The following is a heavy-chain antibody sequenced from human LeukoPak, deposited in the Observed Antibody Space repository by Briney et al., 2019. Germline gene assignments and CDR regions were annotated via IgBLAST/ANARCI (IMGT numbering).Heavy chain of an antibody. V-gene: IGHV3-74*01. CDR3: ARDLTGNVLVY. CDR1: GFTFSSYW. Sequence: GGSLRLSCAASGFTFSSYWMHWVRQAPGKGLMYVSRINSDGSSTSYADSVKGRFTISRDNAKNTLYVQMNSLRAEDTAIYYCARDLTGNVLVYWGQGTLVTVSS. CDR2: INSDGSST. J-gene: IGHJ4*02. D-gene: IGHD3-9*01.